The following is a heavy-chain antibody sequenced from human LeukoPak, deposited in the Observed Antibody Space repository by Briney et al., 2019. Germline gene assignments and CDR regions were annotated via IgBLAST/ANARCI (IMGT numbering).Heavy chain of an antibody. CDR3: ARPAAVTLVDAFNI. CDR2: IKQDGTEQ. J-gene: IGHJ3*02. CDR1: GFNFSNYW. Sequence: PGGSLRLSCAAAGFNFSNYWMTWVRQAPGKGLEWVANIKQDGTEQYYVDSVKGRFTISRDNAKNSLYLQMNSMRDVDTAVYLCARPAAVTLVDAFNIWGLGTMVTVSS. V-gene: IGHV3-7*04. D-gene: IGHD4-17*01.